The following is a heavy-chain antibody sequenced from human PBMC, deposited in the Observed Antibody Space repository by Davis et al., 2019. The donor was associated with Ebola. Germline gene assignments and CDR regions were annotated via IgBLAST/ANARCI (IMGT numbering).Heavy chain of an antibody. J-gene: IGHJ4*02. D-gene: IGHD5-18*01. Sequence: AASVKVSCKASGGTFSTYAIDWVRQAPGQGFEWMGRIIPMLGIPNYAQRFQGRVTIIADKSTSTAYMELSSLRSEDTAMYYCARDLGTAMATEWGQGTLVTVSS. CDR3: ARDLGTAMATE. CDR2: IIPMLGIP. CDR1: GGTFSTYA. V-gene: IGHV1-69*04.